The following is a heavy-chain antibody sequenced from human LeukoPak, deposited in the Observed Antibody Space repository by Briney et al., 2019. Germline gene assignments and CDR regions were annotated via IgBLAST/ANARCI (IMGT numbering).Heavy chain of an antibody. Sequence: SETLSLTCTVSGGSISSYYWSWIRQPAGKGLEWIGRIYTSGSTNYNPSLKSRVTISVDTSKNQFSLKLSSVTAADTAVYYCARGPGHDFWSGLRGYYFDYWGREPWSPSPQ. CDR3: ARGPGHDFWSGLRGYYFDY. D-gene: IGHD3-3*01. V-gene: IGHV4-4*07. J-gene: IGHJ4*02. CDR1: GGSISSYY. CDR2: IYTSGST.